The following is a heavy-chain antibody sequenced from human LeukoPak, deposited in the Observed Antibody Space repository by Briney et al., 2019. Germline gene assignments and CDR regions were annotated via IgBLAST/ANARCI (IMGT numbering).Heavy chain of an antibody. CDR2: ISKDGSMR. V-gene: IGHV3-30*04. J-gene: IGHJ3*02. Sequence: PGGSLRLSCAASGFSFSKYAMDWVRQAPGKGLEWVAIISKDGSMRYYADSVKGRFTVSRDNSNNTLSQQMNSLKSEDTAVYYCAGEKFDIWGQGTMVTVSA. CDR3: AGEKFDI. CDR1: GFSFSKYA.